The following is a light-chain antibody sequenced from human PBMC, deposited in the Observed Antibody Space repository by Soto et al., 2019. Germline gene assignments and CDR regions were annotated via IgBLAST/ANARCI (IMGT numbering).Light chain of an antibody. V-gene: IGLV1-40*01. CDR3: QTFDSSLTISWV. CDR2: GDN. Sequence: QSALTQPASVSGSPGQSITISCTGSSSNIGRGYDVHWYQQVPGSAPRLLLSGDNTRPSGVPDRFSGSRSGTSASLANTGLQAEDEADYYCQTFDSSLTISWVFGGGTQLTVL. J-gene: IGLJ3*02. CDR1: SSNIGRGYD.